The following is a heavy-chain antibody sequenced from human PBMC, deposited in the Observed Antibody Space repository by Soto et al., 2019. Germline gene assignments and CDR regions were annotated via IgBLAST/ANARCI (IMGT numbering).Heavy chain of an antibody. CDR2: IIPIFGTA. CDR1: GGTFSSYA. V-gene: IGHV1-69*13. J-gene: IGHJ6*02. D-gene: IGHD1-26*01. CDR3: ARGSGVGATFYYYYGMDV. Sequence: SVKVSCKASGGTFSSYAISSVRQAPGQGLEWMGGIIPIFGTANYAQKFQGRVTITADESTSTAYMELSSLRSEDTAVYYCARGSGVGATFYYYYGMDVWGQGTTVTVSS.